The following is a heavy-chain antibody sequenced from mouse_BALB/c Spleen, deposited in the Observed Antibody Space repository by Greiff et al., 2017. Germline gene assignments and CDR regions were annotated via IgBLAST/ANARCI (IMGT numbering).Heavy chain of an antibody. CDR3: AKGDGYYGFAY. Sequence: VQLQESGAELARPGAPVKLSCKASGYTFTSYWMQWVNQRPGQGLEWIGAIYPGDGDTRYTQKFKGKATLTADKSSSTAYMQLSSLASEDSAVYYCAKGDGYYGFAYWGQGTLVTVSA. V-gene: IGHV1-87*01. D-gene: IGHD2-3*01. CDR2: IYPGDGDT. J-gene: IGHJ3*01. CDR1: GYTFTSYW.